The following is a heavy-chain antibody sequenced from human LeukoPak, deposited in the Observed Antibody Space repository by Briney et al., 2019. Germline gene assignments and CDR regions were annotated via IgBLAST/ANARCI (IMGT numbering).Heavy chain of an antibody. D-gene: IGHD6-19*01. CDR1: GGSISSSNW. J-gene: IGHJ5*02. V-gene: IGHV4-4*02. CDR2: IYHSGST. CDR3: ARVINTGWRQNDR. Sequence: PSGTLSLTCAVSGGSISSSNWWSWVRQPPGKGLEWIGEIYHSGSTNYNPSLKSRVTMSVDKSKNQLSLQLTSVTAADTAVYYCARVINTGWRQNDRWGQGTLVTVSS.